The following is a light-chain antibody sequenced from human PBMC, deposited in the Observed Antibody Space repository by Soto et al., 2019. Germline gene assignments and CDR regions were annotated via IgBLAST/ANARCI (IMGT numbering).Light chain of an antibody. Sequence: DIVMTQSPDSLAVSLGERATINCKSSQRVLKSSNNKDYLAWYQQKPGQPPKLLIDWASTRASGIPDRFSGRGSGTDFTLTITSLQAEDVAVYYCQQYYTTPQSFGQGTKVEIK. CDR2: WAS. V-gene: IGKV4-1*01. J-gene: IGKJ1*01. CDR1: QRVLKSSNNKDY. CDR3: QQYYTTPQS.